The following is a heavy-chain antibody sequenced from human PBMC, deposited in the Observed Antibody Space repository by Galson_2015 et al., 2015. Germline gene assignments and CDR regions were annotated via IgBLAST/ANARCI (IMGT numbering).Heavy chain of an antibody. Sequence: SLRLSCAASGFTFSSYSMNWVRQAPGKGLEWVSSISRSRSYIYYADSVKGRFTISRDNAKNSLYLQMNSLRAEDTAVYYCARDVSCRIAAARTKVYWGQGTLVTVSS. CDR2: ISRSRSYI. CDR1: GFTFSSYS. V-gene: IGHV3-21*01. J-gene: IGHJ4*02. D-gene: IGHD6-13*01. CDR3: ARDVSCRIAAARTKVY.